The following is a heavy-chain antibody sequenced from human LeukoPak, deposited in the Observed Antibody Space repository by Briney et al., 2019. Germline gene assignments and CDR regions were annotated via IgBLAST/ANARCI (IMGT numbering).Heavy chain of an antibody. V-gene: IGHV1-3*01. CDR1: GYTFTSYA. CDR2: INAGNGNT. CDR3: ARDWGSSTSCYACYYGMDV. J-gene: IGHJ6*02. Sequence: ASVKVSCKASGYTFTSYAMHWVRQAPGQRLEWMGWINAGNGNTKYSQKFQGRVTITRDTSASTAYMELSSLRSEDTAVYYCARDWGSSTSCYACYYGMDVGGQGTTVTVSS. D-gene: IGHD2-2*01.